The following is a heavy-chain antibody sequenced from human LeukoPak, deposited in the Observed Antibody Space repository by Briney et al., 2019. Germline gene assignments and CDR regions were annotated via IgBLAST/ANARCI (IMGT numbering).Heavy chain of an antibody. V-gene: IGHV5-51*01. CDR3: ARHFRSNGDYGPPDY. Sequence: GESLNISCKGSGYSFTSFWIGWVRQMPGKGLEWMGIIYPGDSDTRYSPSFQGQVTISADKSISTAYLQWSSLKASDTAMYYCARHFRSNGDYGPPDYWGQGTLVTVAS. CDR1: GYSFTSFW. J-gene: IGHJ4*02. D-gene: IGHD4-17*01. CDR2: IYPGDSDT.